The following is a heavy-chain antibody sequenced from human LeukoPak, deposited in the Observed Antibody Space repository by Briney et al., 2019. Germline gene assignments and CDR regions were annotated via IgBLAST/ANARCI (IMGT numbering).Heavy chain of an antibody. CDR1: GGSISSYY. CDR2: IYYSGST. D-gene: IGHD5-18*01. Sequence: PSETLSLTCTVSGGSISSYYWNWIRQPPGKGLEWIGYIYYSGSTNYNPSLKSRVTISVDTSKNQFSLNLTSVTAADTAVYYCARVDRGYSYGYPYYYYYYMDVWGKGSTVTVSS. J-gene: IGHJ6*03. CDR3: ARVDRGYSYGYPYYYYYYMDV. V-gene: IGHV4-59*01.